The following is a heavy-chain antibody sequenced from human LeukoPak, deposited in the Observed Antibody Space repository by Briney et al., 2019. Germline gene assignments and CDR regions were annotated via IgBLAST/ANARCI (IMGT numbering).Heavy chain of an antibody. D-gene: IGHD3-16*01. CDR1: GFSINNYW. CDR2: INSDGRST. V-gene: IGHV3-74*03. Sequence: GGSLRLSCAVSGFSINNYWMHWVRQAPGKGLVWVSRINSDGRSTTYADSVKGRFTISRDNAKNTLYLQVNSLTVEDTAIYYCTINRDPGAYGKFDSWGQGTLVTVSS. J-gene: IGHJ5*01. CDR3: TINRDPGAYGKFDS.